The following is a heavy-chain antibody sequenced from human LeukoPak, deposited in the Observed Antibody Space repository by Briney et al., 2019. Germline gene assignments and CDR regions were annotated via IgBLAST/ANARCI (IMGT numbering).Heavy chain of an antibody. CDR1: GFTFSSYS. J-gene: IGHJ4*02. Sequence: GGSLRLSCAASGFTFSSYSMHWVRQAPGKGLEWVAVISYDGSNKYYADSVKGRFTISRDNSKNTLYLQMNSLRAEDTAVYYCAISTRGVFDYWGQGTLVTVSS. V-gene: IGHV3-30*03. CDR2: ISYDGSNK. D-gene: IGHD3-10*01. CDR3: AISTRGVFDY.